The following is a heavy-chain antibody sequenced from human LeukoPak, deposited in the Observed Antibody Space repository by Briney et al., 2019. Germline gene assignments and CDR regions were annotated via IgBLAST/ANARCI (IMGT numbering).Heavy chain of an antibody. V-gene: IGHV3-30*18. J-gene: IGHJ2*01. D-gene: IGHD2-21*02. CDR3: SKGVGGAARYWYFDL. CDR1: EFTFSSYG. CDR2: ISHDGNNK. Sequence: GRSLRLSCAAAEFTFSSYGMHWVRQAPGRGLEWVALISHDGNNKYYPDSVKGRFTISRDNSKNTLFLQMDSLRAEDTAVYYCSKGVGGAARYWYFDLWGRGTLVTVSS.